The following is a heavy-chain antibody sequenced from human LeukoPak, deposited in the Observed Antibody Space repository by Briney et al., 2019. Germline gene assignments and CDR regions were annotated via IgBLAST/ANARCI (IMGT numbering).Heavy chain of an antibody. V-gene: IGHV3-48*04. CDR2: ISSSSSTI. J-gene: IGHJ4*02. CDR3: ARDPVTMVRGDGY. Sequence: GGSLRLSCAASGFTFSSYSMNWVRQAPGKGLEWVSYISSSSSTIYYADSVKGRFTISRDNAKNSLYLQMNSLRAEDTAVYYCARDPVTMVRGDGYWGQGTLVTVSS. D-gene: IGHD3-10*01. CDR1: GFTFSSYS.